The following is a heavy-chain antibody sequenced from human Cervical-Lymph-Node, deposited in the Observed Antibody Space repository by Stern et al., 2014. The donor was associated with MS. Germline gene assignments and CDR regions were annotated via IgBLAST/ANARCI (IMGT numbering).Heavy chain of an antibody. CDR3: ARGGSSGWENYYYGMDV. CDR2: INHNSGGT. J-gene: IGHJ6*02. CDR1: GYTFTGYY. V-gene: IGHV1-2*06. Sequence: QMQLEQSGAEVKKPGASVKVSCKASGYTFTGYYMHWVRQGHGQGLEWMGRINHNSGGTNHAQKFQGRVTMTRDTSISPAYMELSRLRSDDTAVYYCARGGSSGWENYYYGMDVWGQGTTVTVSS. D-gene: IGHD6-19*01.